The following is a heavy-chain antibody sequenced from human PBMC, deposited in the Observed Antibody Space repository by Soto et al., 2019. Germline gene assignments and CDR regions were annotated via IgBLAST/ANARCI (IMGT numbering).Heavy chain of an antibody. CDR3: ATGGDTAKDGY. Sequence: GGFLRLPCTGSGFNVTDLHGTCVRQAPGRGPEWVSTIYYNGNTFHADSVWGRFTISRDTSKNMLYLQMNSLRAEDTAVYYCATGGDTAKDGYWGQGTLVTVSP. CDR1: GFNVTDLH. J-gene: IGHJ4*02. V-gene: IGHV3-53*01. CDR2: IYYNGNT. D-gene: IGHD5-18*01.